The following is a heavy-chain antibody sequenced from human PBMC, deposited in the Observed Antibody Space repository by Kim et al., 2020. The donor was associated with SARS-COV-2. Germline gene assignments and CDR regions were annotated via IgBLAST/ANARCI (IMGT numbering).Heavy chain of an antibody. CDR1: GFTFSSYG. V-gene: IGHV3-33*05. CDR2: ISYDGSNK. J-gene: IGHJ4*02. D-gene: IGHD3-10*01. Sequence: GGSLRLSCAASGFTFSSYGMHWVRQAPGKGLELVAVISYDGSNKYYADSVKGRFTISRDNSKNTLYLQMNSLRAEDTAVYYCARDGFGETLDYWGQGTL. CDR3: ARDGFGETLDY.